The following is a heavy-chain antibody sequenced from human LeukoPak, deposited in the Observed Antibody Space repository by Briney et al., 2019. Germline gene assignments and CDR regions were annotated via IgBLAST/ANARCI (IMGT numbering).Heavy chain of an antibody. CDR1: GGTFSSYA. Sequence: SVKVSCKASGGTFSSYAISWVRQAPGQGLEWMGRIIPILGIANYAQKFQGRVTITADKSTSTAYMELSSLRSEDTAVYYCATSISSYTNLYSSSWGYWGQGTLVTVSS. CDR2: IIPILGIA. J-gene: IGHJ4*02. D-gene: IGHD6-13*01. V-gene: IGHV1-69*04. CDR3: ATSISSYTNLYSSSWGY.